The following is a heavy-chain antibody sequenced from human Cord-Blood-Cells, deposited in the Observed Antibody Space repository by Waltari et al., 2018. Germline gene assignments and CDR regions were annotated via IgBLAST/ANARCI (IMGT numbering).Heavy chain of an antibody. V-gene: IGHV1-2*04. J-gene: IGHJ3*02. CDR2: INPNSGGT. Sequence: QVQLVQSGAEVKKPGASVKVSCKASGYTFTGYYMHWVRQAPGQGLEWMGWINPNSGGTNYAQKFQGWVTMTRDTSISTAYMELSRLRSDDTVVYYCATLSSGGGTTNAFDIWGQGTMVTVSS. D-gene: IGHD1-1*01. CDR1: GYTFTGYY. CDR3: ATLSSGGGTTNAFDI.